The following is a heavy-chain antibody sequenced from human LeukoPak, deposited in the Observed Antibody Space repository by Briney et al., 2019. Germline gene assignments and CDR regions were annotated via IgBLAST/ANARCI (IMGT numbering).Heavy chain of an antibody. CDR1: GGSISSSSYY. J-gene: IGHJ2*01. V-gene: IGHV4-39*01. CDR2: IYYSGSI. CDR3: ARQTRYWYFDL. D-gene: IGHD4-23*01. Sequence: SETLSLTCTVSGGSISSSSYYWGWIRQPPGKVMEWIESIYYSGSIYYTPSLQRLVTISVYTSKYLFSLKLSSVAAAESAWYYWARQTRYWYFDLWGRGTLVTVSS.